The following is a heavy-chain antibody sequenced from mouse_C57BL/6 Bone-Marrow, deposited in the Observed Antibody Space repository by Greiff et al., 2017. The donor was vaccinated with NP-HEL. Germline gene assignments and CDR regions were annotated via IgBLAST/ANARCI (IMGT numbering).Heavy chain of an antibody. CDR1: GYTFTSYW. CDR2: IDPSDSYT. V-gene: IGHV1-50*01. D-gene: IGHD2-4*01. J-gene: IGHJ3*01. CDR3: ARENYDYDRAWFAY. Sequence: VQLQQPGAELVKPGASVKLSCKASGYTFTSYWMQGVKQRPGQGLEWIGEIDPSDSYTNYNQKFKGKATLTVDTSSSTAYMQLSSLTSEDSAVYYCARENYDYDRAWFAYWGQGTLVTVSA.